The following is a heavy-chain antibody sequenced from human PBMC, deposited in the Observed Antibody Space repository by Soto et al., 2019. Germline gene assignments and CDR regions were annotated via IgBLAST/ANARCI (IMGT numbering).Heavy chain of an antibody. CDR3: ARHGAIYSNSWYDFDY. Sequence: ETLSLTCTVSGGSVSSYYCSWIRQPPGKGLEWVGYMYNSGSANYNPSLKSRVTISVDMSQNQFSLKLTSVTAADTAVYYCARHGAIYSNSWYDFDYWGQGTLVTVSS. V-gene: IGHV4-59*08. CDR1: GGSVSSYY. CDR2: MYNSGSA. J-gene: IGHJ4*02. D-gene: IGHD5-18*01.